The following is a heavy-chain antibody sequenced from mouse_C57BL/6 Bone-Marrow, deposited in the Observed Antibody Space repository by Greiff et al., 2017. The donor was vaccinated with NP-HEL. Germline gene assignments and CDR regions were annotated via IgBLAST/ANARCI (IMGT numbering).Heavy chain of an antibody. Sequence: DVQLQESGPGLVKPSQSLSLTCSVTGYSITSGYYWNWIRQFPGNKLEWMGYISYDGSNNYNPSLKNRISITRDTSKNQFFLKLNSVTTEDTATYYCARESYYYGSSYRDYWGQGTTLTVSS. CDR1: GYSITSGYY. CDR2: ISYDGSN. J-gene: IGHJ2*01. CDR3: ARESYYYGSSYRDY. V-gene: IGHV3-6*01. D-gene: IGHD1-1*01.